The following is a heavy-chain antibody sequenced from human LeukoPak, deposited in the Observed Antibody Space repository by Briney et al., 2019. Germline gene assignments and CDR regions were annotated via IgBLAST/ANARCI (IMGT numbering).Heavy chain of an antibody. V-gene: IGHV1-3*01. Sequence: ASVNVSCKASGYTFTSYAMHWVRQAPGQRLEWMGWINAGNGNTKYSQKFQGRVTITRDTSASTAYMELSSLRSEDTAVYYCARGGYSGYDYVLYYYYYGMDVWGQGTTVTVSS. CDR3: ARGGYSGYDYVLYYYYYGMDV. J-gene: IGHJ6*02. D-gene: IGHD5-12*01. CDR1: GYTFTSYA. CDR2: INAGNGNT.